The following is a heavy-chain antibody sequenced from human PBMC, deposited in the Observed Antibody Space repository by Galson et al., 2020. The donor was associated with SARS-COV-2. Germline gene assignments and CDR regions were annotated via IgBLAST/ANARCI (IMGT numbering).Heavy chain of an antibody. V-gene: IGHV2-5*02. CDR1: GFSLTTRGVG. Sequence: SGPTLVKPQQTLPLHCSFSGFSLTTRGVGVGWIRQPPGKALEWLALIYWDDDKRYSPSLKSSLTITKDTSKNQVVLTMTNMEDVDTATYFCAHRQANHDAFDIWGQGTMVTVSS. J-gene: IGHJ3*02. CDR2: IYWDDDK. D-gene: IGHD2-8*01. CDR3: AHRQANHDAFDI.